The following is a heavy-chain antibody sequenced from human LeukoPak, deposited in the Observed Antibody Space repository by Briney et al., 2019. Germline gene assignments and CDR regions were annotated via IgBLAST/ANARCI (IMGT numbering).Heavy chain of an antibody. D-gene: IGHD1-20*01. J-gene: IGHJ4*02. V-gene: IGHV4-4*07. CDR2: IYTSGST. CDR1: GGSISSYY. Sequence: SETLSLTCTVSGGSISSYYWSWIRQPAGKGLEWIGRIYTSGSTNYNPSLKSRATTSVDTSKNQFSLKLSSVTAADTAVYYCARDITRVFLDYWGQGTLVTVSS. CDR3: ARDITRVFLDY.